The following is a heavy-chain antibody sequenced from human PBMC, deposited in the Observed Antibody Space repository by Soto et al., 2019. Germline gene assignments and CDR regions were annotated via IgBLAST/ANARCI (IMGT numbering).Heavy chain of an antibody. CDR3: ARPETYYYDSSGYRPDAFDI. V-gene: IGHV5-10-1*01. D-gene: IGHD3-22*01. CDR2: IDPSDSYT. CDR1: GYRFTSYW. Sequence: PGESMKVSCQGAGYRFTSYWSSWVRKMPGKGLEWMGRIDPSDSYTNYSPSFQGHVTISADKSISTAYLQWSSLKASDTAMYYCARPETYYYDSSGYRPDAFDIWGQGTMVTVSS. J-gene: IGHJ3*02.